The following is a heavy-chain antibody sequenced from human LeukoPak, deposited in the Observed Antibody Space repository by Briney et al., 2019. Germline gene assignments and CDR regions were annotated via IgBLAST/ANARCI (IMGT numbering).Heavy chain of an antibody. Sequence: SETLSLTCAVSGGSISSSNYYWGWIRQPPGKGLEWIGSFHYIGSTYYNPSLKSRVTISEDTSRNQLSLIMSSVTAADTAVYFCAGHAEGGSGWPGNFFDSWGQGTLVTVSS. V-gene: IGHV4-39*01. CDR2: FHYIGST. D-gene: IGHD6-19*01. CDR1: GGSISSSNYY. CDR3: AGHAEGGSGWPGNFFDS. J-gene: IGHJ4*02.